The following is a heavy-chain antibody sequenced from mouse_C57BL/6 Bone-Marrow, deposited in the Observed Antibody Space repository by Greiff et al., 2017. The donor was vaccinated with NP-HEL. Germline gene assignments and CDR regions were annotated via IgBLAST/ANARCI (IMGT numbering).Heavy chain of an antibody. CDR2: IYPGDGDT. J-gene: IGHJ1*03. D-gene: IGHD2-1*01. Sequence: VQLQESGAELVKPGASVKISCKASGYAFSSYWMNWVKQRPGKGLEWIGQIYPGDGDTNYNGKFKGKATLTADKSSSTAYMQLSSLTSEDSAVYFCARVPNLLWSYWYFDVWGTGTTVTVSS. CDR3: ARVPNLLWSYWYFDV. V-gene: IGHV1-80*01. CDR1: GYAFSSYW.